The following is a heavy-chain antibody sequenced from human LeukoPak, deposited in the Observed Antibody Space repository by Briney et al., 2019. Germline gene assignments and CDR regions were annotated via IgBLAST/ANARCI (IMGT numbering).Heavy chain of an antibody. V-gene: IGHV1-18*03. Sequence: AASVKVSCKASGYTFTSYGISWVRQAPGQGLEWMGWTSAYNGNTNYAQKLQGRVTMTTDTSTSTAYMELRSLRSDDMAVYYCARETAVAVYYYYMDVWGKGTTVTVSS. D-gene: IGHD6-19*01. CDR1: GYTFTSYG. CDR2: TSAYNGNT. CDR3: ARETAVAVYYYYMDV. J-gene: IGHJ6*03.